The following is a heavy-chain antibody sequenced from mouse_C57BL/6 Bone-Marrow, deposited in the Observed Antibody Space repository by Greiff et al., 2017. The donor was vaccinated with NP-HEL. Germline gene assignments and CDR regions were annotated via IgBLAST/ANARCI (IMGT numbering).Heavy chain of an antibody. J-gene: IGHJ4*01. CDR1: GYAFTNYL. Sequence: QVHVKQSGAELVRPGTSVKVSCKASGYAFTNYLIEWVKQRPGQGLEWIGVINPGSGGTNYNEKFKGKATLTADKSSSTAYMQLSSLTSEDSAVYFCARERWLLRAMDYWGQGTSVTVSS. D-gene: IGHD2-3*01. CDR2: INPGSGGT. CDR3: ARERWLLRAMDY. V-gene: IGHV1-54*01.